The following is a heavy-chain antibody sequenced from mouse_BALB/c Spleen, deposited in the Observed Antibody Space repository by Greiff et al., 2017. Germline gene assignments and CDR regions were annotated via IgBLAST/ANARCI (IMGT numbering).Heavy chain of an antibody. Sequence: VQLQESGPGLVAPSQSLSITCTVSGFSLTSYGVHWVRQPPGKGLEWLGVIWAGGSTNYNSALMSRLSISKDNSKSQVFLKMNSLQTDDTAMYYCARDPARATSYAMDYWGQGTSVTVSS. V-gene: IGHV2-9*02. CDR1: GFSLTSYG. J-gene: IGHJ4*01. CDR2: IWAGGST. CDR3: ARDPARATSYAMDY. D-gene: IGHD3-1*01.